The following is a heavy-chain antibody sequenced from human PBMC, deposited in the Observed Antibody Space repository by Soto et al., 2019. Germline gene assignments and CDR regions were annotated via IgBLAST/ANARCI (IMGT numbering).Heavy chain of an antibody. Sequence: SETLSLTCTVSGASISGYYWSWIRKSAGKGLEWIGRIYATGTTDYNPSLKSRVMMSVDTSKKQFSLKLRSVTAADTAVYYCVRDGTKTLREWFDPWGQGISVTVSS. CDR3: VRDGTKTLREWFDP. V-gene: IGHV4-4*07. D-gene: IGHD1-1*01. J-gene: IGHJ5*02. CDR2: IYATGTT. CDR1: GASISGYY.